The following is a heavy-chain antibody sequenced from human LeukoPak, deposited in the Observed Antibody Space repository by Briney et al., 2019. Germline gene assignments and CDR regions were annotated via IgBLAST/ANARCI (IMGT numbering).Heavy chain of an antibody. Sequence: PGGSMRLSCAASVLPFSSYPMSWVRHAPWKGLEWVSVISGSGDDTYYADSVKGRFTISRDNSKNTLYVQVNSLGTEDTAAYYCAKGSYYDSSGSFYFDYWGQGTLVTVSS. V-gene: IGHV3-23*01. CDR2: ISGSGDDT. CDR3: AKGSYYDSSGSFYFDY. D-gene: IGHD3-22*01. CDR1: VLPFSSYP. J-gene: IGHJ4*02.